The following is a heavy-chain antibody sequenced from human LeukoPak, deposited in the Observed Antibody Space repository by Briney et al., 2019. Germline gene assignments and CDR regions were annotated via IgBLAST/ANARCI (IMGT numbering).Heavy chain of an antibody. Sequence: GGSLRLSCAASGFIFTSYWMSWVRQAPGKGLEWVANIKQDGSEKYYVDSVKGRFTISRDNAKNSLYLQMNSLRAEDTAVYYCARVISGYDFYYYYYMDVWGKGTTVTVSS. CDR1: GFIFTSYW. CDR3: ARVISGYDFYYYYYMDV. J-gene: IGHJ6*03. D-gene: IGHD5-12*01. CDR2: IKQDGSEK. V-gene: IGHV3-7*01.